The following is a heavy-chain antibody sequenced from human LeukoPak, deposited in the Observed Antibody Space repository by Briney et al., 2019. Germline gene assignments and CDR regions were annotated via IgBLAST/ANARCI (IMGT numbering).Heavy chain of an antibody. CDR3: ARAPGYSYYFDY. CDR2: ISGSGGST. D-gene: IGHD5-18*01. J-gene: IGHJ4*02. Sequence: PGGSLRLSCAASGFTFSGYAMSWVRQAPGKGLEWVSAISGSGGSTYYADSVKGRFTISRDNSKNTLYLQMNSLRAEDTAVYYCARAPGYSYYFDYWGQGTLVTVSS. CDR1: GFTFSGYA. V-gene: IGHV3-23*01.